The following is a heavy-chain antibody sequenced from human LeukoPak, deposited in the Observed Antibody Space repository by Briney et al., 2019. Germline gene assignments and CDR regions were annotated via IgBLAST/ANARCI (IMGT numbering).Heavy chain of an antibody. CDR1: GYTFTSYY. Sequence: GASVKVSCKASGYTFTSYYIHWVRQAPGQGLEWMGWMNPNSGNTGYAQKFQGRVTITRNTSISTAYMELSSLRSEDTAVYYCARGKRWLQFPHYYYYYMDVWGKGTTVTVSS. J-gene: IGHJ6*03. D-gene: IGHD5-24*01. V-gene: IGHV1-8*03. CDR3: ARGKRWLQFPHYYYYYMDV. CDR2: MNPNSGNT.